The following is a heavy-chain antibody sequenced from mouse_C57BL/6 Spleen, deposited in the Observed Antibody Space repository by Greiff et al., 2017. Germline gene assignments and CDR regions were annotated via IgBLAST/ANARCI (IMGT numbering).Heavy chain of an antibody. Sequence: VQLQQSGPELVKPGASVKISCKASGYTFTDYYMNWVKQSHGKSLEWIGDINPNNGGTSYNQKFKGKATLTVDKSSSTAYMELRSLTSEDSAVYYCARWGTTFDYWGQGTSVTVSS. CDR1: GYTFTDYY. CDR3: ARWGTTFDY. D-gene: IGHD5-5*01. J-gene: IGHJ4*01. CDR2: INPNNGGT. V-gene: IGHV1-26*01.